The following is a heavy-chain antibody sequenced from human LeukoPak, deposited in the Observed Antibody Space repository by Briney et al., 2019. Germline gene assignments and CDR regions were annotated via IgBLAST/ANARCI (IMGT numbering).Heavy chain of an antibody. CDR1: GFTFSSYS. J-gene: IGHJ4*02. V-gene: IGHV3-21*01. CDR3: ARDHEGIAAALDY. CDR2: ISSSSSYI. Sequence: GGSLRLSCAASGFTFSSYSMNWVRQAPGKGLEWVSSISSSSSYIYYADSVKGRFTISRDNVKNSLYLQMNSLRAEDTAVYYCARDHEGIAAALDYWGQGTLVTVSS. D-gene: IGHD6-13*01.